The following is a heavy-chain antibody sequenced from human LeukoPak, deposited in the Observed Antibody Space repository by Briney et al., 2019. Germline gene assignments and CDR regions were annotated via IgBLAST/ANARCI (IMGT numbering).Heavy chain of an antibody. CDR2: IYYGGST. D-gene: IGHD3-9*01. Sequence: SETLSLTCTVSGGSISSYYWSWIRQPPGKGLEWIGYIYYGGSTNYNPSLKSRVTISVDTSKNQFSLKLSSVTAADTAVYYCARGDILTGYSSFDYWGQGTLVTVSS. CDR1: GGSISSYY. J-gene: IGHJ4*02. CDR3: ARGDILTGYSSFDY. V-gene: IGHV4-59*01.